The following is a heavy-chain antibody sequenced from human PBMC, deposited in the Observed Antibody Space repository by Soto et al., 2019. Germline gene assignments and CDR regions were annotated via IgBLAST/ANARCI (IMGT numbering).Heavy chain of an antibody. CDR2: IKQDGTER. D-gene: IGHD5-18*01. CDR3: ARGDTPMITGMDSFDI. Sequence: GGSLRRSCGASGFTFSRYWMNGVRQAPGKGLEWVANIKQDGTERSYVDSVKGRFTISRDNARNSLYLQMDSLRAEDTAVYFCARGDTPMITGMDSFDIWGQGTMVTVSS. J-gene: IGHJ3*02. V-gene: IGHV3-7*01. CDR1: GFTFSRYW.